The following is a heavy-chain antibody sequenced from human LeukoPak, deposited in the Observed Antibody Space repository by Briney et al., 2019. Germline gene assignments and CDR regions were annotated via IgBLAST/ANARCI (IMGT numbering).Heavy chain of an antibody. J-gene: IGHJ6*02. CDR3: ARENLVDHCSGGSCYSGQGGMDV. V-gene: IGHV1-8*01. CDR1: GYTFTSYD. Sequence: ASVKVSCKASGYTFTSYDINWVRQATGQGLEWMGWMNPNSGHTGYAQKFQGRVTMTRNTSISTAYMKLSSLRSEDTAVYYCARENLVDHCSGGSCYSGQGGMDVWGQGTTVTVSS. D-gene: IGHD2-15*01. CDR2: MNPNSGHT.